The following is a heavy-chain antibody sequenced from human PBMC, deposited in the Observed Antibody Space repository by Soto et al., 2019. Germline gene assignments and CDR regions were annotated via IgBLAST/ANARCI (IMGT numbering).Heavy chain of an antibody. V-gene: IGHV3-15*01. CDR3: ATERANYDDTSGFPHNYYFDY. CDR2: IKSKSDGGTT. D-gene: IGHD3-22*01. CDR1: GFTVTNAW. J-gene: IGHJ4*02. Sequence: GGSLRLSCAASGFTVTNAWMSWVRQAPGKGLDWVGRIKSKSDGGTTDYAAPVKDRFTISRDDSKNTLYLQMNSLKTEDAAVYYCATERANYDDTSGFPHNYYFDYWGQGTLVTVSS.